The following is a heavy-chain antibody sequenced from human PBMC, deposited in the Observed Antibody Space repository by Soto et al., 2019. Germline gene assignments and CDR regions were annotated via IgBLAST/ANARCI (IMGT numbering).Heavy chain of an antibody. Sequence: PGGSLRLSCAASGFTFSSYSMNWVRQAPGKGLEWVSSISSSSSYIYYADSVKGRFTISRDNAKNSLYLQMNSLRAEETAVYYCARNYYYDSSGYAYNWFDPWGQGTLVTVSS. J-gene: IGHJ5*02. CDR1: GFTFSSYS. V-gene: IGHV3-21*01. D-gene: IGHD3-22*01. CDR3: ARNYYYDSSGYAYNWFDP. CDR2: ISSSSSYI.